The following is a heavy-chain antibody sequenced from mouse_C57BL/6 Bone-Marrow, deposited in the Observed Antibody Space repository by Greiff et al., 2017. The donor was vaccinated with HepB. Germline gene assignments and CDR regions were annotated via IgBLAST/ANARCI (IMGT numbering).Heavy chain of an antibody. J-gene: IGHJ4*01. Sequence: VVESGAELVRPGSSVKLSCKDSYFAFMASAMHWVKQRPGHGLEWIGSFTMYSDATEYSENFKGKATLTANTSSSTAYMELSSLTSEDSAVYYCARGGGYPYYYAMDYWGQGTSVTVSS. CDR1: YFAFMASA. CDR2: FTMYSDAT. CDR3: ARGGGYPYYYAMDY. D-gene: IGHD1-1*02. V-gene: IGHV1-49*01.